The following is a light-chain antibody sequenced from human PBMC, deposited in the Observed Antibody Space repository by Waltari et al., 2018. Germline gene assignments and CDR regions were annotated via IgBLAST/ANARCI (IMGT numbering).Light chain of an antibody. V-gene: IGKV1-39*01. Sequence: SVGDRVTITCRASQSISSYLNWYQQKPGKAPKLLIYAASSLQSGVPSRFSGSGSGTDFTLTISSLQPEDFATYYCQQSYSTPPWTFGQGTKVEIK. CDR3: QQSYSTPPWT. CDR2: AAS. J-gene: IGKJ1*01. CDR1: QSISSY.